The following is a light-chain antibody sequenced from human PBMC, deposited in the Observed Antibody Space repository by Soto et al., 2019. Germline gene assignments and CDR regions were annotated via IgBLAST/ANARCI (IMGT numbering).Light chain of an antibody. V-gene: IGKV3-15*01. J-gene: IGKJ1*01. Sequence: EIVMTQSPATLSVSPGERATLSCRASQSVSSNLAWYQQKPGQAPRLLIYGASTRATGIPVRFSGSGSGTELTLTISSLQSEDFAVYYCQQYNNWPLLTFGQGTKVEIK. CDR2: GAS. CDR1: QSVSSN. CDR3: QQYNNWPLLT.